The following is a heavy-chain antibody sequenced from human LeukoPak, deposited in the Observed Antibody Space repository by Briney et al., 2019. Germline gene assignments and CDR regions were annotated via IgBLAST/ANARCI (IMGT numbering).Heavy chain of an antibody. J-gene: IGHJ5*02. Sequence: GGSLRLSCAASGFTFSNYEMNWVRQAPGKGLEWVSYISSSGSTIYYADSVKGRFTISRDNAKNSLYLQMNSLRAEDTAVYYCARGRLRQGWLDPWGQGTLVTVSS. CDR2: ISSSGSTI. V-gene: IGHV3-48*03. CDR3: ARGRLRQGWLDP. CDR1: GFTFSNYE. D-gene: IGHD4-17*01.